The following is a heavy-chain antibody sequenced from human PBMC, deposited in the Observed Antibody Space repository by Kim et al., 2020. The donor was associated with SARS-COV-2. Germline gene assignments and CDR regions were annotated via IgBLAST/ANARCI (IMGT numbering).Heavy chain of an antibody. J-gene: IGHJ6*02. D-gene: IGHD6-19*01. Sequence: LKSRVTISVDTSKTQFSLKLSSVTAADTAVYYCAREAAVAGYYYYYGMDVWGQGTTVTVSS. V-gene: IGHV4-59*01. CDR3: AREAAVAGYYYYYGMDV.